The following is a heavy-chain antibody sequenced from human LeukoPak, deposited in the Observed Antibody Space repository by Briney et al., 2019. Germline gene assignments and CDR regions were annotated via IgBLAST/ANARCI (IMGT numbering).Heavy chain of an antibody. J-gene: IGHJ4*02. CDR2: IYSRGNT. D-gene: IGHD3-10*01. Sequence: SETLSLTCTVSGASISSSSSYWGWIRQPPGKGLEWLGNIYSRGNTYYKPSLRSRVTISIDTSKNQFSLRLTSVTAADTAVYYCARAYGSGSYYNFLAYWGQGTLVTVSS. V-gene: IGHV4-39*07. CDR1: GASISSSSSY. CDR3: ARAYGSGSYYNFLAY.